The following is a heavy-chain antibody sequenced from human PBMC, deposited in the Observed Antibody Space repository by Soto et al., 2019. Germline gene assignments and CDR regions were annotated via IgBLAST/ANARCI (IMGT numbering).Heavy chain of an antibody. CDR2: LSPYSGNT. CDR1: GYIFVNYG. CDR3: AMVDNYVTPTPQDV. D-gene: IGHD3-16*01. Sequence: QVQLVQSGDEVRKPGSSVKVSCKASGYIFVNYGIACVRQAPGQGLEWMGWLSPYSGNTHYASKVQGRLTMTTDTSTSTAYMDLGSLTSDDTAVYYCAMVDNYVTPTPQDVWGQGTTVTVSS. V-gene: IGHV1-18*01. J-gene: IGHJ6*02.